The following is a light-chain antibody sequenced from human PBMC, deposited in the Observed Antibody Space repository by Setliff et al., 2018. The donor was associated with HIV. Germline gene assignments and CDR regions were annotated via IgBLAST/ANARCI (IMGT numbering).Light chain of an antibody. CDR2: DTN. Sequence: QAVVTQEPSLTVSPGGTVTLTCGSSTEAATSTHYPYWFQQKPGQAPRTLIYDTNNKHSWTPARFSGSLLGGKAALTLSGAQSEDEAEYYCLLSYSSGRVFGGGTKVTVL. J-gene: IGLJ2*01. V-gene: IGLV7-46*01. CDR1: TEAATSTHY. CDR3: LLSYSSGRV.